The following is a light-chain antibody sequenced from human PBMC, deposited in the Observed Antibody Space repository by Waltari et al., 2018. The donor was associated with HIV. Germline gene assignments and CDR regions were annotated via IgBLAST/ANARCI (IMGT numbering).Light chain of an antibody. CDR2: EVT. Sequence: QSALTQPPSASGSPGQSVTIHCTGTNSDIGGYNYFSWYQQHPGKAPKLVISEVTMRPSGLPVRCSGSKSGTTTPLTVSGLQAEDESDYYCSSYADRNGFYVVFGGGTRLTVL. V-gene: IGLV2-8*01. J-gene: IGLJ2*01. CDR1: NSDIGGYNY. CDR3: SSYADRNGFYVV.